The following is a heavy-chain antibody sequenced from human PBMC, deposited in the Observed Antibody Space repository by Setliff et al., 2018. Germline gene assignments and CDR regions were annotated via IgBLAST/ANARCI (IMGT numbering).Heavy chain of an antibody. CDR3: AREQYYNFWSSYYGMDV. CDR2: IKQDGSEK. CDR1: GFTFSSYW. J-gene: IGHJ6*02. V-gene: IGHV3-7*01. Sequence: GGSLRLSCAASGFTFSSYWMSWVRQAPGKGLEWVANIKQDGSEKYYVDSVKGRFTISRDNAKNSLYLQMNSLRAEDTAVYYCAREQYYNFWSSYYGMDVWGQGTTVTVYS. D-gene: IGHD3-3*01.